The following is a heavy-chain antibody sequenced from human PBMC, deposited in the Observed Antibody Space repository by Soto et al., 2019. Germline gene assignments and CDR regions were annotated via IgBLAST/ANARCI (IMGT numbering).Heavy chain of an antibody. V-gene: IGHV2-5*01. CDR2: IYWNDDK. J-gene: IGHJ4*02. D-gene: IGHD1-1*01. CDR1: GFLLSTRGVG. Sequence: SGTTLVYPTHILSLTGTLSGFLLSTRGVGVGWIRQPPGKALEWLALIYWNDDKGYSPSLKRRVTITKDTSKNQVVLTMTNMDPVDTATYYCAHVTNWSLAYWGQGTLVTVSS. CDR3: AHVTNWSLAY.